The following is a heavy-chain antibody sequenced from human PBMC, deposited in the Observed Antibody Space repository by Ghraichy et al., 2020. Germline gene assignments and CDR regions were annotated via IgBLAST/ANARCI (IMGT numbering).Heavy chain of an antibody. CDR3: TREAAGAADY. V-gene: IGHV4-39*02. J-gene: IGHJ4*02. CDR2: IFYSGNT. CDR1: GGSISTTSYH. Sequence: ETLSLTCTVSGGSISTTSYHWGWVRQPPGKGLEWIGSIFYSGNTYYSPSLQSRVTISVDTSKNRFSLTLSSMTAADTAVYFCTREAAGAADYWGQGTLVTVSS. D-gene: IGHD6-25*01.